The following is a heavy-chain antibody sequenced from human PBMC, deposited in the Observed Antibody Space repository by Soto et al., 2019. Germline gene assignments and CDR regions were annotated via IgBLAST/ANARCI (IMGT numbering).Heavy chain of an antibody. CDR2: INAGSGNT. D-gene: IGHD3-3*02. Sequence: SVKVSCKATGYTFSAYTMNWVRQAPGQSLEWMGWINAGSGNTKYSQNFQGRVSITRDTSASTVYMELTGLTSEDTAVYYCARDTETLGPRANDALDIWGQGTKV. J-gene: IGHJ3*02. CDR1: GYTFSAYT. V-gene: IGHV1-3*01. CDR3: ARDTETLGPRANDALDI.